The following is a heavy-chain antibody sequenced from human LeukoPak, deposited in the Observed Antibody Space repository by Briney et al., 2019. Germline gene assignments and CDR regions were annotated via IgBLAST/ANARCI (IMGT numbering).Heavy chain of an antibody. Sequence: SETLSLTCAVYGGSLSGYYWTWIRQPPGKGLEWIGEIKQSERTNYNPSLKSRITISIDTSKNQFSLKLTSVPAADTAVYYCAREGLKNVHNPLGYWGQGTLVTVPS. CDR1: GGSLSGYY. CDR2: IKQSERT. D-gene: IGHD5-24*01. J-gene: IGHJ4*02. V-gene: IGHV4-34*01. CDR3: AREGLKNVHNPLGY.